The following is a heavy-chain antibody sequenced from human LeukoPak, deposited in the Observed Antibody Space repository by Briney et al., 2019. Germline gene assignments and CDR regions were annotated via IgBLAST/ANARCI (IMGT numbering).Heavy chain of an antibody. CDR1: VYTFTSYD. V-gene: IGHV1-8*03. CDR2: MNPNSGNT. J-gene: IGHJ3*02. CDR3: ARDRSSGYNDSFDI. Sequence: ASVKVSCKASVYTFTSYDINWVRQATGQGREWMGWMNPNSGNTGYAQKFQGRVTITRNTSISTAYMELSSLRSEDAAVYYCARDRSSGYNDSFDIWGQGTMVTVSS. D-gene: IGHD3-22*01.